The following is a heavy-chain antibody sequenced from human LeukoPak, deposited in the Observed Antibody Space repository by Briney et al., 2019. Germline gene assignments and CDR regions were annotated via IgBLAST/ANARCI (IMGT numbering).Heavy chain of an antibody. Sequence: PSETLSLTCTLSGGSISTYYWSWVRQPPGKGLEWIGYIYYTGSTDYNPSLKSRVTMSVDTSKNQFSLKLSSVTAADTAVYYCARARYFDWSYDYWGQGTLVTVSS. V-gene: IGHV4-59*01. J-gene: IGHJ4*02. CDR3: ARARYFDWSYDY. CDR2: IYYTGST. D-gene: IGHD3-9*01. CDR1: GGSISTYY.